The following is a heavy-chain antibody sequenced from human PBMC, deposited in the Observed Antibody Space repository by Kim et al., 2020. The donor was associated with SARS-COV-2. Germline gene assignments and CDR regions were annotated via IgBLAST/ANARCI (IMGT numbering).Heavy chain of an antibody. CDR3: AGRITIFGVVMDYYYYGMDV. Sequence: GGSLRLSCAASGFTFSSYSMNWVRQAPGKGLEWVSSISSSSSYIYYADSVKGRFTISRDNAKNSLYLQMNSLRAEDTAVYYCAGRITIFGVVMDYYYYGMDVWGQGTTVTVSS. J-gene: IGHJ6*02. V-gene: IGHV3-21*01. CDR1: GFTFSSYS. CDR2: ISSSSSYI. D-gene: IGHD3-3*01.